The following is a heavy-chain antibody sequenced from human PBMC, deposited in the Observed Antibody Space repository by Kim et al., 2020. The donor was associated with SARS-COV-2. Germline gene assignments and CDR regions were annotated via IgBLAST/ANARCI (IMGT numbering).Heavy chain of an antibody. J-gene: IGHJ6*02. CDR1: GYTFTSYG. CDR2: ISAYNGNT. CDR3: ARDDIVVVPAALARENYYYYYGMDV. D-gene: IGHD2-2*01. V-gene: IGHV1-18*01. Sequence: ASVKVSCKASGYTFTSYGISWVRQAPGQGLEWMGWISAYNGNTNYAQKLQGRVTMTTDTSTSTAYMELRSLRSDDTAVYYCARDDIVVVPAALARENYYYYYGMDVWGQGTTVTVSS.